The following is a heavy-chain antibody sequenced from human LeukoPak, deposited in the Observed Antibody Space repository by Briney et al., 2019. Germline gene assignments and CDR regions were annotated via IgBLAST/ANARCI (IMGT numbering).Heavy chain of an antibody. Sequence: SETLSLTCAVSGYSISSGYYWGWIRQPPGKGLEWIGSIYHSGSTYYNPSLKSRVTISVDTSKNQFSLKLSSVTAADTAVYYCARHRPEDPPDYWGQGTLVTVSS. J-gene: IGHJ4*02. D-gene: IGHD1-14*01. V-gene: IGHV4-38-2*01. CDR3: ARHRPEDPPDY. CDR1: GYSISSGYY. CDR2: IYHSGST.